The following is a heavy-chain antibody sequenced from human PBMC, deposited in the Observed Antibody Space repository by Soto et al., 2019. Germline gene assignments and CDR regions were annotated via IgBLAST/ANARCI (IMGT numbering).Heavy chain of an antibody. V-gene: IGHV4-30-2*01. D-gene: IGHD2-2*01. CDR2: IYHSGST. Sequence: SETLSLTCAVSGGSISSGGYSWSWIRQPPGKGLEWIGYIYHSGSTYYNPSLESRVTVSLETSKSQFSLTLSSVTASDTAVYYCARLGFYYQSLDPWGHGTLVTVSS. CDR3: ARLGFYYQSLDP. J-gene: IGHJ5*02. CDR1: GGSISSGGYS.